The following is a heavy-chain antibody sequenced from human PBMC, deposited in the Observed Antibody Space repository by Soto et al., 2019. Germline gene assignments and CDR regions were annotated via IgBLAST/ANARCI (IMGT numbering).Heavy chain of an antibody. CDR1: GGTFSSYT. CDR3: ARGLLPWRYRSRGGYYYYMDV. D-gene: IGHD6-13*01. J-gene: IGHJ6*03. V-gene: IGHV1-69*02. CDR2: IIPTLGIA. Sequence: QVQLVQSGAEVKKPGSSVKVSCKASGGTFSSYTISWVRQAPGQGLEWMGRIIPTLGIANYAQKFQGRVTITADKSTSTAYMELSSLRSEDTAVYYCARGLLPWRYRSRGGYYYYMDVWGKGTTVTVSS.